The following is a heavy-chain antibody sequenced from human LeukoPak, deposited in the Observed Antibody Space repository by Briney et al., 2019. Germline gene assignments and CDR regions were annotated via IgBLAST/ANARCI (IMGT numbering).Heavy chain of an antibody. CDR3: ARAGSSYSPLWY. Sequence: PSETLSLTCAVYGGSFNGYYWSWIRQPPGKGLEWIGEINHSGSTNYNPSLKSRVTISVDTSKNQFSLKLSSVTAADTAVYYCARAGSSYSPLWYWGQGTLVTVSS. D-gene: IGHD5-18*01. J-gene: IGHJ4*02. CDR2: INHSGST. CDR1: GGSFNGYY. V-gene: IGHV4-34*01.